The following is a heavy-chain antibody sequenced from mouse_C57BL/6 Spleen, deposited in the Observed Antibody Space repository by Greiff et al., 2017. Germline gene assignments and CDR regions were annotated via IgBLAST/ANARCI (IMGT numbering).Heavy chain of an antibody. V-gene: IGHV2-9-1*01. J-gene: IGHJ2*01. Sequence: VKVEESGPGLVAPSQSLSITCTVSGFSLTSYAISWVRQPPGKGLEWLGVIWTGGGTNYNSALKSRLSISKDNSKSQVFLKMNSLQTDDTARYYCARIYYDYDGRGYYFDYWGQGTTLTVSS. CDR1: GFSLTSYA. CDR2: IWTGGGT. D-gene: IGHD2-4*01. CDR3: ARIYYDYDGRGYYFDY.